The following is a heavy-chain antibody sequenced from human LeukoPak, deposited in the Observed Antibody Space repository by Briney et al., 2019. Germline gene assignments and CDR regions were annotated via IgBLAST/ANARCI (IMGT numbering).Heavy chain of an antibody. V-gene: IGHV4-34*01. D-gene: IGHD3-22*01. CDR1: VGPFSGYC. Sequence: KTSETLTLTCAVNVGPFSGYCWRWVRQPPGKGLKWIGEINHSGSNNYYPSFASRVTIFVESSNSHFSLRLTSVNAAVTAVDYCATKTSLTYYYNRREVFGLDVWGQETTVTVAS. J-gene: IGHJ6*02. CDR3: ATKTSLTYYYNRREVFGLDV. CDR2: INHSGSN.